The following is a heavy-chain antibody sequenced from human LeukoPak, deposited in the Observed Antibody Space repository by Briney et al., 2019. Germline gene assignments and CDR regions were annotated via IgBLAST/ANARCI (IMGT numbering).Heavy chain of an antibody. D-gene: IGHD3-10*01. CDR2: IIPILGIA. V-gene: IGHV1-69*04. CDR3: AKGKEFAPRSAQDAFDI. CDR1: GGTFSSYA. J-gene: IGHJ3*02. Sequence: AASVKVSCKASGGTFSSYAISWVRQAPGQGLEWMGRIIPILGIANYAQKFQGRVTITADKSTSTAYMELSSLRAEDTALYYCAKGKEFAPRSAQDAFDIWGQGTMVTVSS.